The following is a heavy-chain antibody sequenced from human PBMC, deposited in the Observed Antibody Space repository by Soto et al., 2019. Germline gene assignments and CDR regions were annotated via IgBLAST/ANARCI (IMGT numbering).Heavy chain of an antibody. CDR1: GGSISSYY. CDR3: ARGTTYYDFWSGRYFDY. J-gene: IGHJ4*02. V-gene: IGHV4-59*01. Sequence: SETLSLTCTVSGGSISSYYWSWIRQPPGKGLEWIGYIYYSGSTNYNPSLKSRVTISVDTSKNHFSLKLSSVTAADTAVYYCARGTTYYDFWSGRYFDYWGQGTLVTVSS. CDR2: IYYSGST. D-gene: IGHD3-3*01.